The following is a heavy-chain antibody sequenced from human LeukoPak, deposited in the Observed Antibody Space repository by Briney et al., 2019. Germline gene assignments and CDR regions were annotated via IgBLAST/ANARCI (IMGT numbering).Heavy chain of an antibody. CDR2: TFYSGST. J-gene: IGHJ5*02. V-gene: IGHV4-39*07. CDR1: GDSISSSSYY. Sequence: PSETLSLTCTVSGDSISSSSYYWEWIRQPPGKGLEWIGSTFYSGSTYYNPSLKSRVTISVDTSKNQFSLKLSSVTAADTAVYYCARGRRVEFYSSGWFDPWGQGTLVTVSS. CDR3: ARGRRVEFYSSGWFDP. D-gene: IGHD6-19*01.